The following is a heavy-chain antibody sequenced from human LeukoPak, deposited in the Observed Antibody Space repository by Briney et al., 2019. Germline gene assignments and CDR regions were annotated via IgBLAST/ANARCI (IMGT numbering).Heavy chain of an antibody. Sequence: SETLSLTCTVSGGSISLYYWHWIRQPAGKGLEWIGRIFTSGITNYNPSLKSRVTMSVDTSKNQFSLRLNSVTAAGTAVYYCARAKRDYYDNSGYESYYYFMDVWGKGTTVTVSS. CDR2: IFTSGIT. CDR3: ARAKRDYYDNSGYESYYYFMDV. D-gene: IGHD3-22*01. J-gene: IGHJ6*03. V-gene: IGHV4-4*07. CDR1: GGSISLYY.